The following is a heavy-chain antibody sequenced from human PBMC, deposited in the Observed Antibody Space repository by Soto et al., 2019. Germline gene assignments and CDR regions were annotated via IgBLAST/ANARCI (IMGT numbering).Heavy chain of an antibody. CDR3: ARQRLRYFGWLSSSYYYGMDV. CDR2: IYPGDSDT. V-gene: IGHV5-51*01. J-gene: IGHJ6*02. CDR1: GYSFTSYW. D-gene: IGHD3-9*01. Sequence: GESLKISCKGSGYSFTSYWIGWVRQMPGKGLEWMGIIYPGDSDTRYSPSFQGQVTISADKSISTAYLQWSSLKASDTAMYYCARQRLRYFGWLSSSYYYGMDVWGQGTTVTVSS.